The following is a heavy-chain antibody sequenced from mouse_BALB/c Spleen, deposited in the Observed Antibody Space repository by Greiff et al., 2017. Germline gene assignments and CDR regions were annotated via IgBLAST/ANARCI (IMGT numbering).Heavy chain of an antibody. Sequence: EVKLVESGGGLVQPGGSRKLSCAASGFTFSSFGMHWVRQAPEKGLEWVAYISSGSSTIYYADTVKGRFTISRDNPKNTLFLQMTSLRSEDTAMYYCARDWDYYGRGFAYWGQGTLVTVSA. V-gene: IGHV5-17*02. CDR1: GFTFSSFG. J-gene: IGHJ3*01. D-gene: IGHD1-1*01. CDR3: ARDWDYYGRGFAY. CDR2: ISSGSSTI.